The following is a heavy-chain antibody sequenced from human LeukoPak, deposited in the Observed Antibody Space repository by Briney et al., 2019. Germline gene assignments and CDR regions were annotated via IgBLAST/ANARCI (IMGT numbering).Heavy chain of an antibody. Sequence: KTSETLSLTCTVSGGSISSYYWSWIRQPAGKGLEWIGRIDTSGSTNYNPSLKSRVTISVDTSKNHFSLRLSSVTAADTAVYYCARVTGYMVEDYFDYWGQGTLVTVSS. CDR1: GGSISSYY. D-gene: IGHD6-13*01. V-gene: IGHV4-4*07. J-gene: IGHJ4*02. CDR3: ARVTGYMVEDYFDY. CDR2: IDTSGST.